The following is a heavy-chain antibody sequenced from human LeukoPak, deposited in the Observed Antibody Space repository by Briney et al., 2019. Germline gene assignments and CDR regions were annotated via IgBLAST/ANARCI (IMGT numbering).Heavy chain of an antibody. J-gene: IGHJ4*02. CDR1: GGSFSGYY. Sequence: SETLSLTCAVYGGSFSGYYWSWIRQPPGKGLEWIGEINHSGSTNYNPSLKSRVTISVDTSKNQFSLKLSSVTAADTAVYYCARVRSYYDSSGYYYVRACYFDYWGQGTLVTVSS. V-gene: IGHV4-34*01. CDR2: INHSGST. CDR3: ARVRSYYDSSGYYYVRACYFDY. D-gene: IGHD3-22*01.